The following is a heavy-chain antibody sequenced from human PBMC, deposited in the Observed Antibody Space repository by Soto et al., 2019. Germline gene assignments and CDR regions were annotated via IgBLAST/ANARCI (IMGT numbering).Heavy chain of an antibody. CDR3: PSIYSNGCHTDY. V-gene: IGHV4-59*08. J-gene: IGHJ4*02. CDR2: IYYSGST. CDR1: GGSISSYY. Sequence: QVQMQESGPGLVKPSETLSLTCTVSGGSISSYYWSWIRQPPGKGLEWIGYIYYSGSTNYNPSLKPLVTISVVTSKSQFSLKLSSLTAAETAVYYCPSIYSNGCHTDYWGQGTLVTVSS. D-gene: IGHD6-19*01.